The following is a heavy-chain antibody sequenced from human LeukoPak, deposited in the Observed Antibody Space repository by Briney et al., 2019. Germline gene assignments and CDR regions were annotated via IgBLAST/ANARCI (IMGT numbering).Heavy chain of an antibody. CDR3: AKSPSTWYFYYNGLDV. Sequence: GVSLRLSCAASGFTFSSYSMNWVRQAPGKGLEGVSAISGSADTTYYADSVKGRFTISRDNSENTLGLQMNGVRVEDTAVYYCAKSPSTWYFYYNGLDVWGQGTTVTVSS. D-gene: IGHD6-13*01. CDR1: GFTFSSYS. CDR2: ISGSADTT. V-gene: IGHV3-23*01. J-gene: IGHJ6*02.